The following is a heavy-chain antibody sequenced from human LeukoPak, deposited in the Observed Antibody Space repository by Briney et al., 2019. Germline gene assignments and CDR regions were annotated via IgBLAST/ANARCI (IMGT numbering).Heavy chain of an antibody. Sequence: ASVKVSCKVSGYTLTELYMHWVRQAPGKGLEWMGGFDPEDGETIYAQKFQGRVTMTEDTSTDTAYMELSSLRSEDTAVYYCATEARPARDLDYWGQGTLVTVSS. CDR3: ATEARPARDLDY. CDR2: FDPEDGET. V-gene: IGHV1-24*01. D-gene: IGHD6-25*01. J-gene: IGHJ4*02. CDR1: GYTLTELY.